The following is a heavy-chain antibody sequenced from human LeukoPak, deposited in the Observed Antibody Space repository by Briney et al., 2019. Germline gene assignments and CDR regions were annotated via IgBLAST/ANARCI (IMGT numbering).Heavy chain of an antibody. J-gene: IGHJ4*02. CDR1: GFTFSSYW. CDR2: IKQDGSEK. Sequence: GGSLRLSCAASGFTFSSYWMSWVRQAPGKGLEWVANIKQDGSEKYYVDSVKGRFTISRDNAKNSLYLQMNSLRAEDTAVYYCASNTYYYDSSGYPTAVDYWGQGTLVTVSS. D-gene: IGHD3-22*01. CDR3: ASNTYYYDSSGYPTAVDY. V-gene: IGHV3-7*01.